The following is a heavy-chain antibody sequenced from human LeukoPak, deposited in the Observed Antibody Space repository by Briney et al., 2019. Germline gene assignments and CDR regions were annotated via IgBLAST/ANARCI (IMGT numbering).Heavy chain of an antibody. Sequence: PETLSLTCTVSGYSISSGYYWGWIRQPPGKGLEWIGSIYHSGSTYYNPSLKSRVTISVDTSKNQFSLKLSSVTAADTAVYYCARAMVRGVIFLDYWGQGTLVTVSS. D-gene: IGHD3-10*01. V-gene: IGHV4-38-2*02. CDR1: GYSISSGYY. CDR2: IYHSGST. J-gene: IGHJ4*02. CDR3: ARAMVRGVIFLDY.